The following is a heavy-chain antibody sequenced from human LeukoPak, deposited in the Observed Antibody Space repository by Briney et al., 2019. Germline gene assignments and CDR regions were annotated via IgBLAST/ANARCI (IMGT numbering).Heavy chain of an antibody. D-gene: IGHD3-3*01. J-gene: IGHJ2*01. Sequence: SETLSLTCTVSGGSISYYYWSWIRQSPGKGLEWIGYIYYSGSTNYNPSLKSRVTISVDTSKNQFSLKLSSVTAADTAVYYCARDGGRYDFWNGSPGYFDLWGRGTLVTVSS. CDR2: IYYSGST. V-gene: IGHV4-59*01. CDR1: GGSISYYY. CDR3: ARDGGRYDFWNGSPGYFDL.